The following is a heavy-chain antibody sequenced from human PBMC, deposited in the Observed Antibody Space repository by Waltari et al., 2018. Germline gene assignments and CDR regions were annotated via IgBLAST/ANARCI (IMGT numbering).Heavy chain of an antibody. CDR1: GFTFNNYW. V-gene: IGHV3-7*01. CDR3: ARGGAAASDY. Sequence: EVQLVESGGGLVQPGGSLRLSCAASGFTFNNYWMRWVRQAPGKGLEWVASIESDGSEKYYVDSVKGRFTISRDNAKISLYLQMNSLRAEDTAVYYCARGGAAASDYWGQGTLVTVSS. CDR2: IESDGSEK. J-gene: IGHJ4*02. D-gene: IGHD6-13*01.